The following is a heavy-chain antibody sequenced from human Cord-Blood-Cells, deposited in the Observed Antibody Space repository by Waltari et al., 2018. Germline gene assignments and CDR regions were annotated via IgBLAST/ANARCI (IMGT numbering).Heavy chain of an antibody. V-gene: IGHV1-69*09. J-gene: IGHJ3*02. Sequence: QVQLVQSGAEVKKPGSRVKVSCKASGGTFSSYAISCVRQAPGQGLEWMGRIIPSLGIANCAQKFQGIVTITADKSTSTAYMERSSLRSEDTAVYYCARVGSDDGAVDIWGQGTRVTVSS. D-gene: IGHD3-10*01. CDR3: ARVGSDDGAVDI. CDR1: GGTFSSYA. CDR2: IIPSLGIA.